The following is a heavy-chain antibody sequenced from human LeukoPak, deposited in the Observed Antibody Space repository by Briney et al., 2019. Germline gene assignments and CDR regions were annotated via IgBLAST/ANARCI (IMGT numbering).Heavy chain of an antibody. CDR3: ARHGSAAGGYYFDY. D-gene: IGHD6-19*01. CDR2: IYYSGST. CDR1: GGSISSSSYS. V-gene: IGHV4-39*01. J-gene: IGHJ4*02. Sequence: SETLSLTCTVSGGSISSSSYSWGWIRQPPGKGLEWIGSIYYSGSTYYNPSLKSRVTISVDTSKNQFSLKLSSVTAADTAVYYCARHGSAAGGYYFDYWGQGTLVTVSS.